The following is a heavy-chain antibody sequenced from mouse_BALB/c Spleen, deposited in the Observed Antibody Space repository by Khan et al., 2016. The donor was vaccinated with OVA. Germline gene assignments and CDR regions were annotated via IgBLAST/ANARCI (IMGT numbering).Heavy chain of an antibody. Sequence: QIQLVQSGPELKKPGETVKISCKVSGYTFTNYGMNWVKQTPGQGLKWMGWINTYTGEPTYVDDFKGRFAITLETPASIADLQIKNLKNEDTATYFCAKPPYFSYVMVYWGQGTPGTVSS. J-gene: IGHJ4*01. CDR3: AKPPYFSYVMVY. CDR1: GYTFTNYG. D-gene: IGHD2-10*01. V-gene: IGHV9-3-1*01. CDR2: INTYTGEP.